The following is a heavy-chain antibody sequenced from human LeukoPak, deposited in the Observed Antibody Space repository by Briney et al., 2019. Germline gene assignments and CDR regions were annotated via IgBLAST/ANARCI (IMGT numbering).Heavy chain of an antibody. V-gene: IGHV3-23*01. J-gene: IGHJ4*02. D-gene: IGHD4-17*01. Sequence: GGSLRLSCAASGFMFSSYAMTWVRQAPGKGLEWVSSISGSGEFTDYADSVKGRFTISRDNPENTVYLQMSSLRVDDTATYFCAKVGYGDLNHWGQGVLVPVSS. CDR3: AKVGYGDLNH. CDR1: GFMFSSYA. CDR2: ISGSGEFT.